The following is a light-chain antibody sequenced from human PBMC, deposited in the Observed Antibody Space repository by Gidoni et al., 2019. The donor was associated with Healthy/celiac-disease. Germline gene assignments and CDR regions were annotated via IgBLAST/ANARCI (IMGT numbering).Light chain of an antibody. Sequence: EIVLTQSPATLSLSPGERATLSCRASQSVSSYLAWYHQQPGQAPRLLIYDASNRATGIPARFSVSGSGTDFTLTISSLEPEDFAVYYCQQRSNWPPGLTFGGGTKVEIK. CDR2: DAS. CDR1: QSVSSY. V-gene: IGKV3-11*01. J-gene: IGKJ4*01. CDR3: QQRSNWPPGLT.